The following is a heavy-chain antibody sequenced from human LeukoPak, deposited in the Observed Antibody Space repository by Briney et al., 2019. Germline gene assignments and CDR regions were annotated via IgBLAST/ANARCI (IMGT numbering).Heavy chain of an antibody. Sequence: PGGSLRLSCAASGFTFSSYAMSWVRRAPGKGLEWVSAISGSGGSTYYADSVKGRFTISRDNSKNTLYLQMNSLRAEDTAVYYCAKADGDYPTPDYWGQGTLVTVSS. V-gene: IGHV3-23*01. J-gene: IGHJ4*02. CDR3: AKADGDYPTPDY. CDR1: GFTFSSYA. CDR2: ISGSGGST. D-gene: IGHD4-17*01.